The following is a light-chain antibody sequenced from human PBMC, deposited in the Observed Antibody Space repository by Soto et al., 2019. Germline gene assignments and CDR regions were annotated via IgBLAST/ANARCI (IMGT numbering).Light chain of an antibody. Sequence: QSVLSQPASVSGSPGQSITISCTGTSSDVGGFEYVSWYQHQPGIAPKLIIYDVTKRPSGVSNRFSGSKSGNTASLTISGIQAEDEGDYYCGSITRSSTSVFGTGTKVTVL. CDR1: SSDVGGFEY. J-gene: IGLJ1*01. V-gene: IGLV2-14*01. CDR2: DVT. CDR3: GSITRSSTSV.